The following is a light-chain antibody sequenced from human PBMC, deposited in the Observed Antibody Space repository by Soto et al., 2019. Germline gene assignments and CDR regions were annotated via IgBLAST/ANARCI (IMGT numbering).Light chain of an antibody. Sequence: DIQMTQSPSSLSAPVGDRVTITCRASQSIGYYLNWYQQKPGTAPKLLIYAASSLQSGVPSRFCGSGSGTDFTLTISSLQPEDFATYYCQQSYSTPQNTFGLGTKLEIE. J-gene: IGKJ2*01. CDR3: QQSYSTPQNT. V-gene: IGKV1-39*01. CDR1: QSIGYY. CDR2: AAS.